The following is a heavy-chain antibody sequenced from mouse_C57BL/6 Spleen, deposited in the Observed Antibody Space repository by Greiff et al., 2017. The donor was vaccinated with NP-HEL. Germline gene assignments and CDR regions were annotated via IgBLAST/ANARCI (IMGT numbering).Heavy chain of an antibody. Sequence: VQLQQSGTELVKPGASVKLSCKASGYTFTSFWMHWVKQRPGQGLEWIGNINPSNGGTNYNEKFKSKATLTVDKSSSTAYMQLSSLTSEDSAVYYCARMVTTLYYYAMDYWGQGTSVTVSS. J-gene: IGHJ4*01. CDR3: ARMVTTLYYYAMDY. CDR2: INPSNGGT. CDR1: GYTFTSFW. D-gene: IGHD2-1*01. V-gene: IGHV1-53*01.